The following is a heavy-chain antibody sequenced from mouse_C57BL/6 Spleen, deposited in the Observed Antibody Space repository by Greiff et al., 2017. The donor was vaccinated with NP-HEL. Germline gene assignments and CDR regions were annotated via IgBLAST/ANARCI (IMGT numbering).Heavy chain of an antibody. J-gene: IGHJ3*01. D-gene: IGHD2-5*01. CDR3: ASYSNFPWFAY. CDR2: IDPNSGGT. Sequence: QVQLQQPGAELVQPGASVKLSCKASGYTFTSYWMHWGKQRPGRGLEWIGRIDPNSGGTKYNEKCKRKATLTVDKPSITAYMQLSSLPSEDSAVYYCASYSNFPWFAYWGQGTLVTVSA. CDR1: GYTFTSYW. V-gene: IGHV1-72*01.